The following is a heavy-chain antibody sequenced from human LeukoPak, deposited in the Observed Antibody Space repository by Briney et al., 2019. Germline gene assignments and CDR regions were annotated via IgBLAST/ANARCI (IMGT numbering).Heavy chain of an antibody. CDR3: TRFNFWLPPLDY. V-gene: IGHV3-49*03. J-gene: IGHJ4*02. CDR2: IRSEAYGGTT. Sequence: PGGSLRLSCTASGFTFGDYAMSWFRQAPGKGLEWVGFIRSEAYGGTTEYAASVKGRFTISRDDSKSIAYLQMNSLKTEDTAVYYCTRFNFWLPPLDYWGQGTLVTVSS. CDR1: GFTFGDYA. D-gene: IGHD3-9*01.